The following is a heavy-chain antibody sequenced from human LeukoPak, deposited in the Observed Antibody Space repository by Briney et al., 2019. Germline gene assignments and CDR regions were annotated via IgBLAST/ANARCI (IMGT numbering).Heavy chain of an antibody. Sequence: VGSLRLSCAASGFSFSSYWMHWVRQVPGKGLVWVSCINSDGTITHHADSVKGRFTISRDNANNTLYLQMHSLRAEDTAVYYCIRDGLLWFGGSTWGQGTMVTVSS. J-gene: IGHJ3*01. D-gene: IGHD3-10*01. CDR2: INSDGTIT. CDR3: IRDGLLWFGGST. V-gene: IGHV3-74*01. CDR1: GFSFSSYW.